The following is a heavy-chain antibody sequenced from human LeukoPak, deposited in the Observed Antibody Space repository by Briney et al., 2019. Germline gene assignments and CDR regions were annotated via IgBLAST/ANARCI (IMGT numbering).Heavy chain of an antibody. J-gene: IGHJ4*02. V-gene: IGHV3-23*01. CDR1: GIIVSNNY. CDR2: ISGSGGST. D-gene: IGHD3-22*01. Sequence: GGSLRLSCAASGIIVSNNYMSWVRQAPGKGLEWVSAISGSGGSTYYADSVKGRFTISRDNSKNTLYLQMNSLRAEDTAVYYCAKGDYYDSSGPHYWGQGTLVTVSS. CDR3: AKGDYYDSSGPHY.